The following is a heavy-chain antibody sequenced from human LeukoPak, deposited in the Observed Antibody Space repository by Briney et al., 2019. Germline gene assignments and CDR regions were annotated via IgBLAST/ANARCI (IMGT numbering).Heavy chain of an antibody. Sequence: PGRSLRLSCGASGFSFRSYGMHWVRQAPGKGLEWVAVIWYDGSKKYYGDSVKGRFTISRDNSKNTLYLEMNSLRVEDTAVYYCARCPSTENFDYWGQGTLVTVSS. D-gene: IGHD2-2*01. V-gene: IGHV3-33*01. CDR3: ARCPSTENFDY. J-gene: IGHJ4*02. CDR1: GFSFRSYG. CDR2: IWYDGSKK.